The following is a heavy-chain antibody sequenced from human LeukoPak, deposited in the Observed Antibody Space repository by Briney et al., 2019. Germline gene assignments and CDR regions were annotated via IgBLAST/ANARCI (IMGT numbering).Heavy chain of an antibody. CDR2: IYPGDSDP. Sequence: GESLKISWKGSGYRFTSYWIGWVRQMPGKGLEWMGVIYPGDSDPRYSPSFQGQVTISADKSISTAYLQWSSLRASDTAMYYCATFCSGGSCYGDPDYWGQGTLVTVSS. J-gene: IGHJ4*02. V-gene: IGHV5-51*01. CDR1: GYRFTSYW. D-gene: IGHD2-15*01. CDR3: ATFCSGGSCYGDPDY.